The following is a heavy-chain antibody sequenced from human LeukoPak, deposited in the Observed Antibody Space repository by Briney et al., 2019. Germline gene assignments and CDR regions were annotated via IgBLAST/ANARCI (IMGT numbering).Heavy chain of an antibody. CDR3: ARGYYDSSGYYYPMSWFDP. CDR2: IYHTGST. J-gene: IGHJ5*02. V-gene: IGHV4-38-2*02. CDR1: GYSISNSYF. D-gene: IGHD3-22*01. Sequence: SETLSLTCSVSGYSISNSYFWGWIRQPPGKGLEWSGSIYHTGSTYYNPSLKSRVTISVDTSKNQFSLNLSSVTAADTAVYYCARGYYDSSGYYYPMSWFDPWGQGTLVTVSS.